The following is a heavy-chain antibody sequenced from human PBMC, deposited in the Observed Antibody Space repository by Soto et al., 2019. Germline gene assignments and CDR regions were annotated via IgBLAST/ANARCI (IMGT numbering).Heavy chain of an antibody. V-gene: IGHV3-33*01. D-gene: IGHD6-13*01. Sequence: PGGSLRLSCAASGFTFSSYGMHWVRQAPGKGLEWVAVIWYDGSNKYYADSVKGRFTISRDNSKNTLYLQMNSLRAEDTAVYYCARDALAARGAFDIWGQGTMVTVSS. CDR2: IWYDGSNK. J-gene: IGHJ3*02. CDR1: GFTFSSYG. CDR3: ARDALAARGAFDI.